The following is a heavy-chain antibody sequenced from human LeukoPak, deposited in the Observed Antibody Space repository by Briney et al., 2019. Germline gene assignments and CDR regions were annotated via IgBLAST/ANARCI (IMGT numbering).Heavy chain of an antibody. CDR3: ARHYYDRTGHYGDYIDY. Sequence: GGSLRLSCAVSGFTFSSYWMHWVRQAPGKGLVWVSRINSDGSTTSYADSVKGRFTISRDNAKNTLFLQMNSLRAKDTAVYFCARHYYDRTGHYGDYIDYWGQGTLVTVSS. V-gene: IGHV3-74*01. D-gene: IGHD3-22*01. CDR2: INSDGSTT. J-gene: IGHJ4*02. CDR1: GFTFSSYW.